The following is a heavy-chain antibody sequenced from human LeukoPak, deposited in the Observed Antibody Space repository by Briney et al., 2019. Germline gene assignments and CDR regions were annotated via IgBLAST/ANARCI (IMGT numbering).Heavy chain of an antibody. CDR2: IHHGGST. Sequence: SETLSLTCTVSGGSISSSSYYWGWIRLSPGKGPEWIGSIHHGGSTYYNPSLKSRVTISVDTSKNQFSLKVTSVTAADSAVYYCARDETLTALFDNWGQGTLVTVSS. CDR3: ARDETLTALFDN. V-gene: IGHV4-39*07. J-gene: IGHJ4*02. CDR1: GGSISSSSYY.